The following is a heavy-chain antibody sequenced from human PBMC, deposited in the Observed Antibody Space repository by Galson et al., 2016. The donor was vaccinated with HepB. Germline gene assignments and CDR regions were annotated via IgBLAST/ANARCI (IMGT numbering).Heavy chain of an antibody. V-gene: IGHV1-46*01. CDR2: IYANGGWT. J-gene: IGHJ4*02. CDR3: ARASWEFPTTFDF. D-gene: IGHD1-26*01. CDR1: GYTFTNYN. Sequence: SVKVSCKASGYTFTNYNIHWVRQAPGQGLEWMAIIYANGGWTAYAQKFQGRVTVSRDTSTSTVYMEEISLTSEDTAVYYCARASWEFPTTFDFWGQGTLVTVTS.